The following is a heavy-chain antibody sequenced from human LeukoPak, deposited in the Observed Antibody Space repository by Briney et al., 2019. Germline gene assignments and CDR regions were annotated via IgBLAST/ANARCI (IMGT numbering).Heavy chain of an antibody. V-gene: IGHV3-23*01. CDR1: GFTYNSNA. CDR2: ISTSGGKT. CDR3: AKDLDSGSGSYDY. J-gene: IGHJ4*02. D-gene: IGHD3-10*01. Sequence: GGSLRLSCAASGFTYNSNAMSWVRQAPGKGLEWVSAISTSGGKTYYADSVKGRFTISRDNSKNTLYLQMNSLRVEDTAVYYCAKDLDSGSGSYDYWGQGTLVTVSS.